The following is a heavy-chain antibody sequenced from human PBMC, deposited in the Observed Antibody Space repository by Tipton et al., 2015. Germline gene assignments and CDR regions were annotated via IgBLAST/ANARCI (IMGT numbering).Heavy chain of an antibody. CDR2: LFYNGNT. CDR3: ARAIPHYYGLENVGYYFAD. J-gene: IGHJ4*02. V-gene: IGHV4-59*01. Sequence: TLSLTCTVSGGSIRSYYWSWIRQSPGRGLEWIGHLFYNGNTTYNPSLKSRVTISVDSSMNHLSLRLTSLTAADTAVYYCARAIPHYYGLENVGYYFADWGQGTLVTVSS. CDR1: GGSIRSYY. D-gene: IGHD3/OR15-3a*01.